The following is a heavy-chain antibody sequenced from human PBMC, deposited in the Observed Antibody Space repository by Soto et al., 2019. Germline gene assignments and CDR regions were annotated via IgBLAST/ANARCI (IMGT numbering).Heavy chain of an antibody. J-gene: IGHJ5*02. CDR1: GGSISSGGYY. CDR3: ARTSLTGLNWFDP. Sequence: PSETLSLTCTVSGGSISSGGYYWSWIRQHPGKGLEWIGYIYYSGSTYYNPSLKSRVTISVDTSKNQFSLKLSSVTAADTAVYYCARTSLTGLNWFDPWGQGTLVTVSS. CDR2: IYYSGST. V-gene: IGHV4-31*03. D-gene: IGHD3-9*01.